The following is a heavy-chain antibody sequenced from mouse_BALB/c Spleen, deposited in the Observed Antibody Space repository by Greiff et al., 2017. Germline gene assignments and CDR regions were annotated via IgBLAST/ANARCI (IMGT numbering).Heavy chain of an antibody. V-gene: IGHV1S81*02. J-gene: IGHJ3*01. CDR3: TRRYDYAWFAY. Sequence: VQLQQSGAELVKPGASVKLSCKASGYTFTSYYMYWVKQRPGQGLEWIGEINPSNGGTNFNEKFKSKATLTVDKSSSTAYMQLSSLTSEDSAVYYCTRRYDYAWFAYWGQGTLVTVS. CDR2: INPSNGGT. D-gene: IGHD2-4*01. CDR1: GYTFTSYY.